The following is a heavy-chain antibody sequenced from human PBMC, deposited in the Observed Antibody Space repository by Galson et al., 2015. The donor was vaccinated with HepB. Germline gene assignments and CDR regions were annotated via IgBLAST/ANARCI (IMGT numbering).Heavy chain of an antibody. Sequence: SLRLSCAASGFTFSSYSMNWIRQAPGKGLEWVSYISSSSSTIYYADSVKGRFTISRDNAKNSLYLQMNSLRAEDTAVYYCARDLLNVRFLEWREGNWFDPWGQGTLVTVSS. J-gene: IGHJ5*02. D-gene: IGHD3-3*01. CDR1: GFTFSSYS. CDR2: ISSSSSTI. CDR3: ARDLLNVRFLEWREGNWFDP. V-gene: IGHV3-48*01.